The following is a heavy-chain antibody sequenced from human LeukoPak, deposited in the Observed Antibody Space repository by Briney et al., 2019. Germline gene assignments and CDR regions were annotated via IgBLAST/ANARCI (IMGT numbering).Heavy chain of an antibody. V-gene: IGHV4-39*01. J-gene: IGHJ4*02. D-gene: IGHD2-8*01. Sequence: SETLSLTCTVSGGSISSGGYYWGWIRQPPGKGLEWIGSIYYSGSTYYNPSLKSRVTISVDTSKNQFSLKLNSLTAADTAVYYCARHVPPPVNGMDYWGQGTLVAVSS. CDR1: GGSISSGGYY. CDR3: ARHVPPPVNGMDY. CDR2: IYYSGST.